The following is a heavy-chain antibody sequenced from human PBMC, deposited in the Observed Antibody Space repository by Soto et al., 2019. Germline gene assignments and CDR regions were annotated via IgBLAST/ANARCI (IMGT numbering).Heavy chain of an antibody. V-gene: IGHV4-59*01. CDR1: GASISSYY. CDR3: AREGSVGWYYFDY. D-gene: IGHD6-19*01. Sequence: SETLSLTCTVSGASISSYYWSWIRQPPGKGLEWIXXXXXXGXPDYNASLKSRVTISLDTSKNQVSLKLSSVTAADTAVYYCAREGSVGWYYFDYWGQGALVTVSS. CDR2: XXXXGXP. J-gene: IGHJ4*02.